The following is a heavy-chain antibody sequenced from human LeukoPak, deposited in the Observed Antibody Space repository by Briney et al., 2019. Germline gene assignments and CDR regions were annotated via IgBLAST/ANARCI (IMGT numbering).Heavy chain of an antibody. J-gene: IGHJ4*02. CDR1: GASMRNSF. D-gene: IGHD2-15*01. Sequence: SETLSLTCTVSGASMRNSFWSWIRQQAGKGLEWTGRNYSSGTTNHNPSLKSRVTLSVDPSENQFSLRLTSVTAADTALYYCARAPAGCGGTCAFDHWGQGILVTVSS. CDR3: ARAPAGCGGTCAFDH. CDR2: NYSSGTT. V-gene: IGHV4-4*07.